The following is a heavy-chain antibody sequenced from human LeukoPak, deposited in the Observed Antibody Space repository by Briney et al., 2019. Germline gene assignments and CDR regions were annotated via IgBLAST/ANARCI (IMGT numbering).Heavy chain of an antibody. J-gene: IGHJ6*02. Sequence: KSSETLSLTCTVSGGSISSGGYYWSWIRQHPGKGREWIGYIYYSGSTYYNPSLKSRVTISVDTSKNQFSRKLRSVTVADTAVYYGARTVLRSRWLSYYYYGMDVWGQGTTVTVSS. CDR2: IYYSGST. V-gene: IGHV4-31*03. D-gene: IGHD6-13*01. CDR3: ARTVLRSRWLSYYYYGMDV. CDR1: GGSISSGGYY.